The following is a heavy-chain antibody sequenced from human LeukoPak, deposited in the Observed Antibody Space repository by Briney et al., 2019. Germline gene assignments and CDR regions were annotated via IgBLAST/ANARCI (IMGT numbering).Heavy chain of an antibody. CDR2: IYPGDSDT. CDR3: ARRTTYYYDSSDHYYFDY. J-gene: IGHJ4*02. D-gene: IGHD3-22*01. Sequence: GESLKISCKGSGYSFTSYWIGWVRQMPAKSLEWMGIIYPGDSDTRYNPSFQGQVTISADTSISTAYLQWSSLKASDTDMYYCARRTTYYYDSSDHYYFDYWGQGTLVTVSS. V-gene: IGHV5-51*01. CDR1: GYSFTSYW.